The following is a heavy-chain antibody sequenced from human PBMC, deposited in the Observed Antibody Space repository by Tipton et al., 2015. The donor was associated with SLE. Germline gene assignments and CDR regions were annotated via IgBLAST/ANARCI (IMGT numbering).Heavy chain of an antibody. Sequence: TLSLTCAVYGGSFSGYYWSWIRQPPGKGLEWIGYIYYSGSTNYNPSLKSRVTISVDTSKNLFSLKLSSVTAADTAVYYCARGGGVALDFDYWGQGTLVTVSS. CDR3: ARGGGVALDFDY. CDR1: GGSFSGYY. V-gene: IGHV4-59*01. D-gene: IGHD2-15*01. J-gene: IGHJ4*02. CDR2: IYYSGST.